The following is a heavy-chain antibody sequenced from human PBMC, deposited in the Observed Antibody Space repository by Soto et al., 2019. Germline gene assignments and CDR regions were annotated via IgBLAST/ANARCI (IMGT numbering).Heavy chain of an antibody. D-gene: IGHD3-9*01. CDR3: ARGSPLLRYFDWLVSGYFDY. Sequence: GGSLRLSCAASGFTFSDYYMSWIRQAPGKGLEWVSYISSSSSYTNYADSVKGRFTISRDNAKNSLYLQMNSLRAEDTAVYYCARGSPLLRYFDWLVSGYFDYWGQGTLVTVSS. V-gene: IGHV3-11*06. J-gene: IGHJ4*02. CDR2: ISSSSSYT. CDR1: GFTFSDYY.